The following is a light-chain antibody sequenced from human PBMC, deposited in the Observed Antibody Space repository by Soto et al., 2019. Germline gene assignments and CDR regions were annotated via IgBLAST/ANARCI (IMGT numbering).Light chain of an antibody. CDR3: QQRTDWVT. J-gene: IGKJ4*01. Sequence: EIVLTQSPGTLSLSPGERATLSCRASQSVSSSYLAWYQQKPGQAPRLLIYGASTRATSFPARFSGSGSGTDFTLTISSLEPEDFAVYYCQQRTDWVTFGGGTKVDI. CDR2: GAS. V-gene: IGKV3D-20*02. CDR1: QSVSSSY.